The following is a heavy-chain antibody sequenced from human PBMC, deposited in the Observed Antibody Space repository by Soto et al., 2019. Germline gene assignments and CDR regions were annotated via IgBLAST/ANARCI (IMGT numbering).Heavy chain of an antibody. V-gene: IGHV3-11*01. CDR1: GYTFSDYY. CDR3: ASHYDMWSGYLSPLAY. D-gene: IGHD3-3*01. J-gene: IGHJ4*02. Sequence: GGSLRLSCAASGYTFSDYYMSWIRQAPGKGLEWISYIDTSSTKIYYADSVKGRFTISRDNAKNSLYLEMNSLRDEDTAVYYCASHYDMWSGYLSPLAYWGQGTLVTVSS. CDR2: IDTSSTKI.